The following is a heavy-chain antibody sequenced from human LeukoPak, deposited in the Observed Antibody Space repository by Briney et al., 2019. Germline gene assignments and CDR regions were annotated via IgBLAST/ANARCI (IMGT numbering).Heavy chain of an antibody. V-gene: IGHV4-31*03. Sequence: PSETLSLTCTVSGGSISGSSYYWGWIRQPPGKGLEWIGYIYYSGSTYYNPSLKSRVTISVDTSKNQFSLKLSSVTAADTAVYYCARGAAGRASSNWFDPWGQGTLVTVSS. CDR1: GGSISGSSYY. J-gene: IGHJ5*02. CDR2: IYYSGST. D-gene: IGHD6-13*01. CDR3: ARGAAGRASSNWFDP.